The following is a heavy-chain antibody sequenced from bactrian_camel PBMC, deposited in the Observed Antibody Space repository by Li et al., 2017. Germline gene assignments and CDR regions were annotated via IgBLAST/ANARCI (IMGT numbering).Heavy chain of an antibody. V-gene: IGHV3S31*01. J-gene: IGHJ4*01. CDR2: IRSGGGRT. CDR3: ANRNGYRSGGYYYESLPY. D-gene: IGHD2*01. Sequence: VQLVESGGGLVQPGGSLRLSCAASGFTLSSYAMSWVRQAPGKGLEWVSGIRSGGGRTYYADSVKGRFTISRDDAKNTLYLQLNSLKTEDTAMHYCANRNGYRSGGYYYESLPYWGQGTQVTVS. CDR1: GFTLSSYA.